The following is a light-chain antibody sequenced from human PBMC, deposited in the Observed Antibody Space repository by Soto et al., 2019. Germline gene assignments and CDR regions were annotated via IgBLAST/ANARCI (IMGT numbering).Light chain of an antibody. J-gene: IGLJ2*01. Sequence: QSALTQPASVSGSPGQSITISCTGTSRDVGGYNYVSWYQQHPGKAPKLMIYEVSNRPSGVSNRFSGSKSGNTASLTISGLQGEDEADYYCSSYASTSTVLFGGGTKLNVL. CDR1: SRDVGGYNY. CDR3: SSYASTSTVL. V-gene: IGLV2-14*01. CDR2: EVS.